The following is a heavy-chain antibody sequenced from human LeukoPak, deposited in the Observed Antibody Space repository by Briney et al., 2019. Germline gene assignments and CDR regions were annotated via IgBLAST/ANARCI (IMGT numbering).Heavy chain of an antibody. J-gene: IGHJ4*02. CDR2: ISYDGSNK. V-gene: IGHV3-30-3*01. CDR1: GFTFSSYA. CDR3: ARAAEMATPVDY. Sequence: GGSLRLSCAASGFTFSSYAMHWVRQAPGKGLEWVSVISYDGSNKYYADSVKGRFTISRDNSKNTLYLQMNSLRAEDTAVYYCARAAEMATPVDYWGQGTLVTVSS. D-gene: IGHD5-24*01.